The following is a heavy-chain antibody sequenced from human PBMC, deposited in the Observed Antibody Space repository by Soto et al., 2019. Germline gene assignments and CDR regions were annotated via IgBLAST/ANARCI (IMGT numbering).Heavy chain of an antibody. Sequence: QVQLQESGPGLVKPSETLSLTCTVSGGSISSYYWSWIRQPPGKGLEWIGYIYYSGSTNYNPSLKSRVTISVDTSKNQSSLKLSSVTAADTAVYYCAREVGYSSSWYAWYFDLWGRGTLVTVSS. V-gene: IGHV4-59*01. J-gene: IGHJ2*01. CDR2: IYYSGST. D-gene: IGHD6-13*01. CDR3: AREVGYSSSWYAWYFDL. CDR1: GGSISSYY.